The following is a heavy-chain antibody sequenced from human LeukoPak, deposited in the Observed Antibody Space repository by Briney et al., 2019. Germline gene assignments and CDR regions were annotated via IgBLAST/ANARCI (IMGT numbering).Heavy chain of an antibody. V-gene: IGHV3-53*01. Sequence: PGGSLRLSCAASGFTVSSNYMSWVRQAPGKGLEWVSVIYSGGSTYYADSVKGRFTISRDNFKNTLYLQMNSLRAEDTAVYYCAKKTLYYYDSSGYLDYWGQGTLVTVSP. CDR3: AKKTLYYYDSSGYLDY. J-gene: IGHJ4*02. D-gene: IGHD3-22*01. CDR2: IYSGGST. CDR1: GFTVSSNY.